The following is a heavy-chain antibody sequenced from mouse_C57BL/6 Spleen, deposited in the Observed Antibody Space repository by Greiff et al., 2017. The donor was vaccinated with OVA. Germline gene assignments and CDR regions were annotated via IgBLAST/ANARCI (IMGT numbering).Heavy chain of an antibody. Sequence: VKLQQPGAELVMPGASVKLSCKASGYTFTSYWMHWVKQRPGQGLEWIGEIDPSDSYTNYNQKFKGKSTLTVDKSSSTAYMQLSSLTSEDSAVYYCARFITTVVATDYFDYWGQGTTLTVSS. J-gene: IGHJ2*01. D-gene: IGHD1-1*01. CDR1: GYTFTSYW. V-gene: IGHV1-69*01. CDR3: ARFITTVVATDYFDY. CDR2: IDPSDSYT.